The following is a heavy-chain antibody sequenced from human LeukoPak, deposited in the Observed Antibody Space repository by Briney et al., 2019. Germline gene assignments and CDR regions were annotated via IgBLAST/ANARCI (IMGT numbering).Heavy chain of an antibody. CDR2: IGRSGDRT. Sequence: GGSLRLSRAASGFTLSNSAMSWVRQAPGKGLEWVSVIGRSGDRTYYADSVRGRFTVSRDNFKNTLYLQMNSLRADDTAVYYCARQWTDVTAGGSPIRNWGQGTLVTFSS. CDR3: ARQWTDVTAGGSPIRN. D-gene: IGHD6-13*01. J-gene: IGHJ4*02. CDR1: GFTLSNSA. V-gene: IGHV3-23*01.